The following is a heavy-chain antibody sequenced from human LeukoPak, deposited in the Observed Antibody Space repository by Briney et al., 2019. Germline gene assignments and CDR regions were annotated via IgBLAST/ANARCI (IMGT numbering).Heavy chain of an antibody. CDR1: GFTFSSYW. D-gene: IGHD3-22*01. J-gene: IGHJ4*02. CDR2: IKQDGSEK. Sequence: GGSLRLSCAASGFTFSSYWMSWVRQAPGKGLEWVANIKQDGSEKYYVDSVKGRFTISRDNAKNSLYLQMNSLRAEDTAVYYCARVTGYYDSSGYYRGPRYFDYWGQGTLVTVSS. CDR3: ARVTGYYDSSGYYRGPRYFDY. V-gene: IGHV3-7*01.